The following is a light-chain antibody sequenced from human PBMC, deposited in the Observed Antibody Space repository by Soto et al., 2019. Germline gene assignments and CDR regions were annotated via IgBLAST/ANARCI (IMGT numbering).Light chain of an antibody. CDR2: SNN. Sequence: QSVLTQPPSASGTPGQRVTISCSGSSSNIGSNTVNWYQQLPGTAPQLLIYSNNQRPSGVPDRFSGSKAGTSASLAISGLQSEDEADYYCAAWDDSLNGPNVVFGGGTKLTVL. V-gene: IGLV1-44*01. J-gene: IGLJ2*01. CDR1: SSNIGSNT. CDR3: AAWDDSLNGPNVV.